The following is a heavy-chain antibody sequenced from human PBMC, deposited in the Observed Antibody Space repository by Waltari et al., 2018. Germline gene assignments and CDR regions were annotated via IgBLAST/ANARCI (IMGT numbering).Heavy chain of an antibody. CDR2: LYNSGST. Sequence: QVQLQESGPGLVKPSETLSLTCIVSGDSITRYSWNWIRHPPGKGLEWIVYLYNSGSTNYNPSLKSRVTISVDTSKNQFSLKLTSVTAADTDVYYCARNPGSASWYGAFDVWGQGTMVSVSS. V-gene: IGHV4-59*01. CDR1: GDSITRYS. J-gene: IGHJ3*01. D-gene: IGHD6-13*01. CDR3: ARNPGSASWYGAFDV.